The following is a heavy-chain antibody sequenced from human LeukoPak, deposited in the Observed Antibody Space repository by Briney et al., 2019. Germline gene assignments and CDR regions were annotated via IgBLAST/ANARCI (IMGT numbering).Heavy chain of an antibody. Sequence: GGSLRLSCVASGFTLRSYVMNWVRQTPGKGLEWVSSISGSGDSTFYADSVKGRFSISRENSKNTVYLQVTGLRTEDTAVYYCAKDRLLNCRGDCYVSDYWGQGTVVTVSS. J-gene: IGHJ4*02. CDR2: ISGSGDST. CDR1: GFTLRSYV. V-gene: IGHV3-23*01. CDR3: AKDRLLNCRGDCYVSDY. D-gene: IGHD2-21*02.